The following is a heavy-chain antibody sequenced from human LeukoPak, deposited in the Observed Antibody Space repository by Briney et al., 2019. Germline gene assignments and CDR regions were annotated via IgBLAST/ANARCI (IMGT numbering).Heavy chain of an antibody. Sequence: ASVKVSCKVSGYTLTELSMHWVRQAPGKGLEWMGGFDPEDGETIYAQKFQGRVTMTEDTSTDTAYMELSSLRSEDTAVYYCATAVVTPRGLDYWGQGTLVTVSS. D-gene: IGHD4-23*01. CDR1: GYTLTELS. CDR2: FDPEDGET. V-gene: IGHV1-24*01. CDR3: ATAVVTPRGLDY. J-gene: IGHJ4*02.